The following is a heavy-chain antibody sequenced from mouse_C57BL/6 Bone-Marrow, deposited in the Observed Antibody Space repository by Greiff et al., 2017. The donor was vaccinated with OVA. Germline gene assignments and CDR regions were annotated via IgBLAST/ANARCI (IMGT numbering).Heavy chain of an antibody. CDR1: GFTFSSYG. Sequence: EVKLVESGGDLVKPGGSLKLSCAASGFTFSSYGMSWVRQTPDKRLEWVATISSGGSYIYYPDSVKGRFTISRDNAKNTLYLQMSSLKSEDTAMYYCARHGVAGRYFDVWGTGTTVTVSS. CDR2: ISSGGSYI. J-gene: IGHJ1*03. D-gene: IGHD1-1*01. CDR3: ARHGVAGRYFDV. V-gene: IGHV5-6*02.